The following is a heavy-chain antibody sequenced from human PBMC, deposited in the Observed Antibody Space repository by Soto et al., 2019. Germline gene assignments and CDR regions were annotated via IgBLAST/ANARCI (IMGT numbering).Heavy chain of an antibody. CDR3: ARLTSCSGGSCYSFVGYWFDP. CDR2: IYYTGST. CDR1: SGSISTYY. D-gene: IGHD2-15*01. J-gene: IGHJ5*02. V-gene: IGHV4-59*08. Sequence: PSETLSLTCTVSSGSISTYYWSWIRQPPGKGLGWIGCIYYTGSTNYNPSLKSRVTISVDTSKNQFSLKLSSVTAADTAVYYCARLTSCSGGSCYSFVGYWFDPWGQGTLVTVSS.